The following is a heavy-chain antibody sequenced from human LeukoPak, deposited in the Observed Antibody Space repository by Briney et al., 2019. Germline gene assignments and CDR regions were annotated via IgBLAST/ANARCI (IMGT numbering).Heavy chain of an antibody. D-gene: IGHD3-9*01. J-gene: IGHJ4*02. Sequence: SSETLSLTCTVSGGSISSYYWSWIRQPAGKGLEWIGRIYTSGSTNYNPSLKSRVTMSVDTSKNQFSLKLSSVTAADTAVYYCARETDWLFLYYFDYWGQGTLVTVSS. CDR2: IYTSGST. CDR1: GGSISSYY. V-gene: IGHV4-4*07. CDR3: ARETDWLFLYYFDY.